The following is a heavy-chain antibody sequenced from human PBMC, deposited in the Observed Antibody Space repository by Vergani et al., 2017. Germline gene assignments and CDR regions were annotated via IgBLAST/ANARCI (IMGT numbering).Heavy chain of an antibody. D-gene: IGHD5-18*01. CDR1: GHIFTDQY. CDR2: ISPNSGGT. J-gene: IGHJ4*02. CDR3: ARDPSLRIQLDY. V-gene: IGHV1-2*02. Sequence: QVQLVQSGAEVKKPGASVKVSCKASGHIFTDQYIHWVRQAPGQGLEYMGWISPNSGGTNYAQKFQGRVTMTRDTSISTAYMELSRLRSDDTAVYYCARDPSLRIQLDYWGQGTLVTVSS.